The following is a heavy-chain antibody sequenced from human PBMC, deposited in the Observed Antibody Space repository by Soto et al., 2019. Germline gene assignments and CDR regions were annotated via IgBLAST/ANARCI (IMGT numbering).Heavy chain of an antibody. CDR1: GFTFGTYA. D-gene: IGHD7-27*01. V-gene: IGHV3-23*02. J-gene: IGHJ4*02. Sequence: EVQLLESGGDLVQPGGSLRLSCAASGFTFGTYAMSWVRRAPGKGLDWVSAISGNGSDTYLGDSVKGRFSISRDNSKKLFYPQMSRLGGEDPAIHFCARRRGTTGGFDFWGQGTRVIVSS. CDR3: ARRRGTTGGFDF. CDR2: ISGNGSDT.